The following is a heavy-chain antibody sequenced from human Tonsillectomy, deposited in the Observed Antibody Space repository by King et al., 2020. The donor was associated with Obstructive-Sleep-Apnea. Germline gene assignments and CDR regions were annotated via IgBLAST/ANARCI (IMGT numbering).Heavy chain of an antibody. CDR1: GGSIISYY. V-gene: IGHV4-59*01. CDR3: ARVGGRAYGMDV. J-gene: IGHJ6*02. Sequence: VQLQESGPGLVKPSETLSLTCTVSGGSIISYYWSWIRQPPGKGLEWIGYIYYSGSNNYNPSLKSRVTISVDTSKNPFSLKRSSVTAADTAVYYCARVGGRAYGMDVWGQGTTVTVSS. D-gene: IGHD1-1*01. CDR2: IYYSGSN.